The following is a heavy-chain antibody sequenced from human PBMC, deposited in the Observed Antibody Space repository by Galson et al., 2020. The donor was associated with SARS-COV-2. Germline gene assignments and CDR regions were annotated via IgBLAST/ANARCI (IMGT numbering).Heavy chain of an antibody. D-gene: IGHD6-13*01. Sequence: SLKISCVASGSTFDDYAMHWVRQGPGKGPEWVSGITWNSGTIGYAGSVKGRFTISRDNAKNSLYLQMNSLTPEDTAFYYCAKGPNSYSSNWYGIDYWGQGTLVTVSS. CDR2: ITWNSGTI. J-gene: IGHJ4*02. CDR1: GSTFDDYA. V-gene: IGHV3-9*01. CDR3: AKGPNSYSSNWYGIDY.